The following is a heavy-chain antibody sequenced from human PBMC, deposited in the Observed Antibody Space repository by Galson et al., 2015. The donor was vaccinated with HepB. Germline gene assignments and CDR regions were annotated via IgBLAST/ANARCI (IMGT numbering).Heavy chain of an antibody. Sequence: QSGAEVKKPGGSLKISCKGSESRFSTYWIGWVRQLPGRGLEWMGSVYPGGSDTRYSPSFQGQVTISADKSINTAYLQWSSLEASDTAMYYCARRQIYGSGFYAMDVWGQGTAVTVSS. CDR1: ESRFSTYW. D-gene: IGHD3-3*01. J-gene: IGHJ6*02. CDR3: ARRQIYGSGFYAMDV. CDR2: VYPGGSDT. V-gene: IGHV5-51*01.